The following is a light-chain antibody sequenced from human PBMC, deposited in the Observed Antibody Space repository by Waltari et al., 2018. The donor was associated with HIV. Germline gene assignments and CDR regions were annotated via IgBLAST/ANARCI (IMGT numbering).Light chain of an antibody. CDR1: QSVSSD. CDR3: QHYTSSPTWT. CDR2: GAS. J-gene: IGKJ1*01. V-gene: IGKV3-20*01. Sequence: IVLTQSPGTLSLSPGERATFSCRASQSVSSDLAWYHQRPGQDPRLLIYGASTRATGIPDRCSGSGSGTDFTLTINSLEPEDFAVYYCQHYTSSPTWTFGQGTKVEIK.